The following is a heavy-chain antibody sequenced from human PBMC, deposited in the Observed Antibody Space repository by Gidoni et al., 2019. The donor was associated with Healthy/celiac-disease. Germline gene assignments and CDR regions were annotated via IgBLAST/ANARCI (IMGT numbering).Heavy chain of an antibody. CDR2: ISSSSSYI. CDR1: GFTFSSYS. D-gene: IGHD3-22*01. V-gene: IGHV3-21*01. J-gene: IGHJ4*02. Sequence: EVQLVESGGGLVKPGGSLRLSCAASGFTFSSYSMNWVRQAPGKGLEWVSYISSSSSYIYYADSVKGRFTISRDNAKNSLYLQMNSLRAEDMAVYYCARDKNYYDSSGYTPSTDFDYWGQGTLVTVSS. CDR3: ARDKNYYDSSGYTPSTDFDY.